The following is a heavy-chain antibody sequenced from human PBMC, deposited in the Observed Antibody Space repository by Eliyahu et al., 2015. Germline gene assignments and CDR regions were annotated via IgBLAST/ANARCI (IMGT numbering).Heavy chain of an antibody. CDR3: ARDQVPLYSSSSEYFFDF. V-gene: IGHV1-2*02. D-gene: IGHD6-6*01. Sequence: VQLVQSGAEVTKPGASVRVSCKASGYTFTSYYIYWVRQAPGKGLEWIGWINPNNGDTTYAQRFRGRVTMTKDTSIKTVYMDLSRLRSGDTAVYYCARDQVPLYSSSSEYFFDFWGQGSLVTVSS. CDR2: INPNNGDT. J-gene: IGHJ4*02. CDR1: GYTFTSYY.